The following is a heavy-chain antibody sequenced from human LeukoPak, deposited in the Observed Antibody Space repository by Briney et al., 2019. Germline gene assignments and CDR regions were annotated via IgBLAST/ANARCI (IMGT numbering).Heavy chain of an antibody. D-gene: IGHD3-10*01. J-gene: IGHJ4*02. Sequence: SVKVSCKASGGTFSSYAISWVRQAPGQGLEWMGRIIPILGIANYAQKFQGRVTITADKSTSTAYMELSSLRSEDTAVYYCAREPHRASGSGSKTNDYWGQGTLVTVSS. CDR2: IIPILGIA. V-gene: IGHV1-69*04. CDR3: AREPHRASGSGSKTNDY. CDR1: GGTFSSYA.